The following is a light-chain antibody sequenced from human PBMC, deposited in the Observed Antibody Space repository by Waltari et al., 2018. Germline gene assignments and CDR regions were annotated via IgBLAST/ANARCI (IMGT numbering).Light chain of an antibody. V-gene: IGKV1-5*03. CDR2: EAS. CDR3: QQYHTYPWT. J-gene: IGKJ1*01. CDR1: QNIGNR. Sequence: DIQMTQSRSTLSASVGDRVNVTCRASQNIGNRLAWYQHKPGKAPNLLIYEASSLEGVAPSRVSGSGSGTGFTLTISSLQPDDFATYYCQQYHTYPWTFGQGTTVEVK.